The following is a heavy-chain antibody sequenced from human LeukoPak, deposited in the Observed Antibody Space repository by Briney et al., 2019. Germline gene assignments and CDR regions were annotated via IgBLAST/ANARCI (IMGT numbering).Heavy chain of an antibody. Sequence: GASVKVSCKASGFTFTSSAMQWVRQARGQRLEWIGWIVVGSGNTNYAQKFRERVTITRDMSTSTAYMELSSLRSEDTAVYYCAAGQWLVTLDAFDIWGRGTMVTVSS. V-gene: IGHV1-58*02. CDR1: GFTFTSSA. CDR2: IVVGSGNT. J-gene: IGHJ3*02. D-gene: IGHD6-19*01. CDR3: AAGQWLVTLDAFDI.